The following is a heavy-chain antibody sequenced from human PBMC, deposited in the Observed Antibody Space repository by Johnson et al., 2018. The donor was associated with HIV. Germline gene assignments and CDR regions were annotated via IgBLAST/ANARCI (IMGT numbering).Heavy chain of an antibody. CDR1: GFTFSDYY. CDR3: ARGVYSSSWYGAFDI. V-gene: IGHV3-30*14. D-gene: IGHD6-13*01. Sequence: QVQLVESGGGLVKPGGSLRLSCAASGFTFSDYYINWIRQAPGKGLEWVAVISYDGSNKYYADSVKGRFTISRDNSKNTLYLQMNSLRAEDTAVYYCARGVYSSSWYGAFDIWGQGTMVTVSS. CDR2: ISYDGSNK. J-gene: IGHJ3*02.